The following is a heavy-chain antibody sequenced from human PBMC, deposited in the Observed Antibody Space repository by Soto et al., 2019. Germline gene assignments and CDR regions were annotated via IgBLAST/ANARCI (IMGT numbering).Heavy chain of an antibody. CDR2: IYYSGST. CDR3: AGDSSGYYSGAFDI. D-gene: IGHD3-22*01. Sequence: AETLSVTCTVSGGYISGYYWNWIRQPPGKGLEWIGYIYYSGSTNYNPSLKSRVTISVDTPKNQFSLKLSSVTAADTAVYYCAGDSSGYYSGAFDIWGQGTMVTVSS. CDR1: GGYISGYY. J-gene: IGHJ3*02. V-gene: IGHV4-59*01.